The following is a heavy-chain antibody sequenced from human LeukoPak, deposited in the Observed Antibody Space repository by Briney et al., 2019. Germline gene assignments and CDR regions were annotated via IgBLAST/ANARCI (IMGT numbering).Heavy chain of an antibody. V-gene: IGHV1-69*13. CDR3: AGPAVAGLYYFDY. Sequence: EASVKVSCKASGGTFSSYAISWVRQAPGQGLEWMGGIIPIFGTANYAQKFQGRVTITADESTSTAYMELSSLRSEDTAVYYCAGPAVAGLYYFDYWGQGTLVTVSS. CDR2: IIPIFGTA. D-gene: IGHD6-19*01. CDR1: GGTFSSYA. J-gene: IGHJ4*02.